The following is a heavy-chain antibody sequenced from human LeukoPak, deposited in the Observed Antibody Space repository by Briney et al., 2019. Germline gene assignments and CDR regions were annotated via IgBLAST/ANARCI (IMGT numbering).Heavy chain of an antibody. J-gene: IGHJ4*02. V-gene: IGHV1-2*02. D-gene: IGHD3-10*01. CDR3: AKGAHYYYGSGSYPHDY. Sequence: ASVKVSCKASGYTFSGYYMHWVRQAPGQGLEWMGWINPNSGGTNYAQKFQGRVTMTRDTSISTAYMELSRLRSDDTAVYYCAKGAHYYYGSGSYPHDYWGQGTLVTVSS. CDR2: INPNSGGT. CDR1: GYTFSGYY.